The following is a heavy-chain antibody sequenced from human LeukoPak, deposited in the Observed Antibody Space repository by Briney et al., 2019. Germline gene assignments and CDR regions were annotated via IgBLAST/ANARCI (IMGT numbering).Heavy chain of an antibody. J-gene: IGHJ4*02. CDR3: ARGPPPHPYGSGSYWGWYYFDY. CDR1: GFTFSNYS. V-gene: IGHV3-21*04. Sequence: GGSLRLSCAASGFTFSNYSMNWVRQAPGKGLEWVSSISSSSSYIYYADSVKGRFTISRDRSKDIPYLQMNSLRADDTAVYYCARGPPPHPYGSGSYWGWYYFDYWGQGTLVTVSS. D-gene: IGHD3-10*01. CDR2: ISSSSSYI.